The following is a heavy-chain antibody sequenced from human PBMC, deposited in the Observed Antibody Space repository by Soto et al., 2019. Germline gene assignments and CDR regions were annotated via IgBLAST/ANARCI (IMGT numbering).Heavy chain of an antibody. J-gene: IGHJ6*03. V-gene: IGHV3-23*01. D-gene: IGHD6-13*01. CDR1: GFTFSDYY. CDR3: AKSYSSSWGYMDV. CDR2: ISGSGGST. Sequence: GGSLRLSCAASGFTFSDYYMSWVRQAPGKGLEWVSAISGSGGSTYYADSVKGRFTISRDNSKNTLYLQMNSLRAEDTAVYYCAKSYSSSWGYMDVWGKGTTVTVSS.